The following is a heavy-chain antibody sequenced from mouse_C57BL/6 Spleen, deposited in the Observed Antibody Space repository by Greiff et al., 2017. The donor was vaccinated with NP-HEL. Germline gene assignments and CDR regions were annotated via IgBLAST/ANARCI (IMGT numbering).Heavy chain of an antibody. CDR1: GYTFTDYN. V-gene: IGHV1-22*01. CDR2: INPNNGGT. CDR3: ARGWGDWYFDV. D-gene: IGHD3-3*01. J-gene: IGHJ1*03. Sequence: EVQRVESGPELVKPGASVKMSCKASGYTFTDYNMHWVKQSHGKSLEWIGYINPNNGGTSYNQKFKGKATLTVNKSSSTAYMELRSLTSEDSAVYYCARGWGDWYFDVWGTGTTVTVSS.